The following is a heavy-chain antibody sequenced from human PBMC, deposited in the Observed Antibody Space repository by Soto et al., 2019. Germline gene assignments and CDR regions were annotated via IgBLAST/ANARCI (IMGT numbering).Heavy chain of an antibody. D-gene: IGHD1-26*01. CDR3: ATRVGSVGVLDY. CDR2: INPSGSST. Sequence: QVQLVQSGAEVKKPGASVKVSCKASGYTFTNDFMHWVRQAPGQGLEWMGIINPSGSSTTYAQKFQGRVTMTRATSTNTLYMELRSLTSEDTAIYYCATRVGSVGVLDYWGQGTLVTVSS. CDR1: GYTFTNDF. V-gene: IGHV1-46*01. J-gene: IGHJ4*02.